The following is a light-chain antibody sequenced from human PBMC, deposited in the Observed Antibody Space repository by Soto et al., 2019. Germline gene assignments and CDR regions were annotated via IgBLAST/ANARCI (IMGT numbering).Light chain of an antibody. CDR3: QQYPMWPLT. Sequence: EMVMTQSPATLSMSPGERATLSCRASQSVSSNLAWYQQKPGQAPRLLIYGASTRAGGIPARFSGSGSGTEFTLTISSLQSEDVGVYFCQQYPMWPLTSGGGTKVDIK. V-gene: IGKV3-15*01. J-gene: IGKJ4*01. CDR2: GAS. CDR1: QSVSSN.